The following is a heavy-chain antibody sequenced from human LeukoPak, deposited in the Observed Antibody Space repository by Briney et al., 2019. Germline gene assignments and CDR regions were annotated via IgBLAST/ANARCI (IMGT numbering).Heavy chain of an antibody. V-gene: IGHV1-2*02. CDR1: GYTFTNYG. Sequence: ASVKVSCKASGYTFTNYGIIWVRQAPGQGLEWMGWIIPNSGGTNYAQKFQGRVTMTRDTSISTAYMELTRLRSDDTAVYYCARSPHILTGENFDYWGQGTLVTVSS. J-gene: IGHJ4*02. D-gene: IGHD3-9*01. CDR3: ARSPHILTGENFDY. CDR2: IIPNSGGT.